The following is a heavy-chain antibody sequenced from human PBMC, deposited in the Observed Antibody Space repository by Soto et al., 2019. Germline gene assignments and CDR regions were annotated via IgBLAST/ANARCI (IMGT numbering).Heavy chain of an antibody. D-gene: IGHD6-19*01. Sequence: QPGGSLRLSCAASGFTFSSYAMSWVRQAPGKGLEWVSTISGSGGSTYSTDSVKGRFTTSRDNSKNTLYLQINSLRAEDTALYYCAKGNTYNSGWPHYWGQGTLVTVSS. J-gene: IGHJ4*02. CDR1: GFTFSSYA. CDR2: ISGSGGST. V-gene: IGHV3-23*01. CDR3: AKGNTYNSGWPHY.